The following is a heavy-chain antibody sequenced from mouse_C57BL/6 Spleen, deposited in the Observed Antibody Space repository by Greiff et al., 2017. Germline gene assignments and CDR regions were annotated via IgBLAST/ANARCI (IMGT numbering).Heavy chain of an antibody. CDR3: ARPYDYDGFYAMDY. D-gene: IGHD2-4*01. Sequence: QVQLQQSGAELVKPGASVKISCKASGYAFSSYWMNWVKQRPGKGLEWIGQIYPGDGDTNYNGKFKGKATLTADKSSSTAYMQLSSLTSEDSAVYFCARPYDYDGFYAMDYWGQGTSVTVSS. CDR1: GYAFSSYW. J-gene: IGHJ4*01. CDR2: IYPGDGDT. V-gene: IGHV1-80*01.